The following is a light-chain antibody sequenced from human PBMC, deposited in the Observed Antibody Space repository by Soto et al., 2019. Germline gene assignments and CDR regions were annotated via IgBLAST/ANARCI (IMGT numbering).Light chain of an antibody. CDR1: SNDVGGYNF. V-gene: IGLV2-11*01. Sequence: QSALTQPRSVSGSPGQSVTISCTGTSNDVGGYNFVSWYQQHRGKAPKLMISEVTNRPSGVSSRFSGSKSGNTASLTISGLQADDEGDYYCYSYAGSFTWVFGGGTKLTVL. CDR3: YSYAGSFTWV. CDR2: EVT. J-gene: IGLJ3*02.